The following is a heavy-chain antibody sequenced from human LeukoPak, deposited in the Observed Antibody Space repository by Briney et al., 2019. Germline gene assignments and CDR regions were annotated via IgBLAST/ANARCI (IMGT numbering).Heavy chain of an antibody. D-gene: IGHD3-9*01. CDR1: GFTFSSYS. V-gene: IGHV3-48*01. Sequence: TGGSLRLSCAASGFTFSSYSMNWVRQAPGKGLEWVSYISSSSSTIYYADSVKGRFTISRDNSKNTLYLQMNSLRAEDTAVYYCAKEYPNGILRYFDWLSHYFDYWGQGTLVTVSS. CDR2: ISSSSSTI. CDR3: AKEYPNGILRYFDWLSHYFDY. J-gene: IGHJ4*02.